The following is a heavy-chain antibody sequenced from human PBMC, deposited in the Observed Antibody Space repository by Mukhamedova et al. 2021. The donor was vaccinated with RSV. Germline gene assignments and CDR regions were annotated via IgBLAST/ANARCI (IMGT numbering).Heavy chain of an antibody. CDR3: AGGEFGDFEF. CDR2: ITYRGKT. Sequence: PGKGLEWIGEITYRGKTDYSPSLKSRVTVSRDTSKNQFSLTLTSVTAADTAIYYCAGGEFGDFEFLGRGIQV. D-gene: IGHD2/OR15-2a*01. V-gene: IGHV4-34*01. J-gene: IGHJ4*02.